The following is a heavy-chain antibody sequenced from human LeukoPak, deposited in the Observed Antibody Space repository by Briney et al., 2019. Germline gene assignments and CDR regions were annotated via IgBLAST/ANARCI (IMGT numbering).Heavy chain of an antibody. CDR3: AELDITMIGGV. D-gene: IGHD3-10*02. Sequence: GGSLRLSCAASGFTFSSYWMSWVRQAPGKGLEWVANIKQDGSEKYYVDSVKGRITISRDNAKNSLYLQMNSLRAEDTAVYYCAELDITMIGGVWGKGTTVTISS. V-gene: IGHV3-7*01. J-gene: IGHJ6*04. CDR2: IKQDGSEK. CDR1: GFTFSSYW.